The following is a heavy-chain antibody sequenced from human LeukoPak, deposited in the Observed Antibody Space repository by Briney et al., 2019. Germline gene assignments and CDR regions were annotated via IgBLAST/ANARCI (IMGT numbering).Heavy chain of an antibody. CDR2: ITYDGSKK. CDR1: GFAFSSFG. Sequence: GGSRRLSCAASGFAFSSFGMHWARQAPGKGLDWVAVITYDGSKKYYADSVKGQFTISRDNSKNTLYLQMDILRTEDTAVYYCARGLDYDILTFWGQGTLVTVSS. CDR3: ARGLDYDILTF. V-gene: IGHV3-30-3*01. J-gene: IGHJ4*02. D-gene: IGHD3-9*01.